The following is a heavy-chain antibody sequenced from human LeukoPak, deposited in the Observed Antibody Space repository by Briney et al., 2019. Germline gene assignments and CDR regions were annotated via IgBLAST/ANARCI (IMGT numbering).Heavy chain of an antibody. D-gene: IGHD1-26*01. CDR2: ISSSGSTI. CDR1: GFTFSSYE. J-gene: IGHJ4*02. V-gene: IGHV3-48*03. Sequence: GGSLRLSCAASGFTFSSYEMNWVRQASGKGLEWVSYISSSGSTIYYADSVKGRFTISRDNAKNSLYLQMNSLRAEDTAVYYCARGQWEPHYYFDYWGQGTLVTVSS. CDR3: ARGQWEPHYYFDY.